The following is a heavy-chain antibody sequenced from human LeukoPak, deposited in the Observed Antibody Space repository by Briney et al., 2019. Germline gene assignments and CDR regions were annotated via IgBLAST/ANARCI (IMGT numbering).Heavy chain of an antibody. CDR3: AKGGAHDYGDYRSRLDP. V-gene: IGHV3-23*01. Sequence: GGSLRLSCAASGFTFSSYAMSWVRQAPGKGLEWVSAISGSGGSTYYADSVKGRFTISRDNSKNPLYLQMNSLRAEDTAVYYCAKGGAHDYGDYRSRLDPWGQGTLVTVSS. D-gene: IGHD4-17*01. CDR1: GFTFSSYA. CDR2: ISGSGGST. J-gene: IGHJ5*02.